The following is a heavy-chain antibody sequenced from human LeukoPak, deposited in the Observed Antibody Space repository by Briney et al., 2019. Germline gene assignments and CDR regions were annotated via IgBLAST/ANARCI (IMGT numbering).Heavy chain of an antibody. D-gene: IGHD4-11*01. CDR3: ARCPSIYMDV. V-gene: IGHV3-53*05. CDR1: GFTVSSNY. J-gene: IGHJ6*03. Sequence: GGSLRLSCAASGFTVSSNYMSWVRQAPGKGLEWVSVIYSGGSAYYADSVKGRFTISRDNSKNTLYLQMNSLRAEDTAVYYCARCPSIYMDVWGKGTTVTVSS. CDR2: IYSGGSA.